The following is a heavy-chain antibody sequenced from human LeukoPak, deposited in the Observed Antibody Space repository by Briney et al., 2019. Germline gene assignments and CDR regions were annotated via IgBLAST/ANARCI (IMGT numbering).Heavy chain of an antibody. J-gene: IGHJ4*02. V-gene: IGHV4-59*08. Sequence: SATLSLTCTVSGGSLTCNYWSWIRQPPGERLEHIGYIHYSADSNNNPSLKSRVTTSMDTSKNQFSLKLTSVIAADTAVYYCARHADGGTDPLDYWGQGTLVTV. CDR1: GGSLTCNY. CDR2: IHYSADS. CDR3: ARHADGGTDPLDY. D-gene: IGHD1-26*01.